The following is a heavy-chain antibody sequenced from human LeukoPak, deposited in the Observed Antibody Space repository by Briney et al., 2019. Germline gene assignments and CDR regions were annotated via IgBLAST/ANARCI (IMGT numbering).Heavy chain of an antibody. J-gene: IGHJ3*02. CDR1: GFTFINYG. CDR3: VQEGPRGLAFDI. Sequence: GGSLRLSCAASGFTFINYGINWVRQAPGKGLEWASSIGATDTYIYYAASLKGRFTISRDNSKNTLYLQMNSLRAEDTAVYYCVQEGPRGLAFDIWGQGTKVTVSS. CDR2: IGATDTYI. V-gene: IGHV3-21*04.